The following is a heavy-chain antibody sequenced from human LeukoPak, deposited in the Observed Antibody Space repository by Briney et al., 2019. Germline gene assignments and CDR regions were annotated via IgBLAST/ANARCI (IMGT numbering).Heavy chain of an antibody. J-gene: IGHJ3*02. CDR3: AREGALTVTKDAFDI. CDR1: GFTFSSYE. D-gene: IGHD4-17*01. V-gene: IGHV3-48*03. CDR2: ISSSGSTI. Sequence: GGSLRLSCSASGFTFSSYEMNWVRQAPGKGLEWVSYISSSGSTISCADSVKGRFTISRDNAKNSLYLQMNSLRAEDTAVYFCAREGALTVTKDAFDIWGQGTMVTVSS.